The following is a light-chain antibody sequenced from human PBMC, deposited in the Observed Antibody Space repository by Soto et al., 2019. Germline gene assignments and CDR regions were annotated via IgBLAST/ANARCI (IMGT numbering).Light chain of an antibody. CDR1: QRLFSF. CDR2: TAY. J-gene: IGKJ3*01. CDR3: QQTYSAPFT. Sequence: DIQMTQSPSSLSASVGDSVTLTCRASQRLFSFLNWYQQAPGRAPKLLISTAYKLQSGVPSRFSGSKSGTEFTLTISSLQPEDFAIYFCQQTYSAPFTFGPGTKVDVK. V-gene: IGKV1-39*01.